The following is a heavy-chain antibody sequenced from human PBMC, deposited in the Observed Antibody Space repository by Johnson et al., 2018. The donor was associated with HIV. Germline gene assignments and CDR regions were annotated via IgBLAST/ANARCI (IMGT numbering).Heavy chain of an antibody. Sequence: VQLVESGGGVVQPGGSLRLSCAASGFTFSSHGMHWVRQAPGKGLEWVAFIRYDGSNKYYADSVKGRFTISRDNSKNTLYLQMNSLRAEDTAVYYCARVQIAARWSDALHFWGQGTKVTVSS. CDR3: ARVQIAARWSDALHF. J-gene: IGHJ3*01. CDR2: IRYDGSNK. CDR1: GFTFSSHG. V-gene: IGHV3-30*02. D-gene: IGHD6-6*01.